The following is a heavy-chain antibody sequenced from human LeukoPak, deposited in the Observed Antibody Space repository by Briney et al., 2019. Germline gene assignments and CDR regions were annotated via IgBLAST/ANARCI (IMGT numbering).Heavy chain of an antibody. CDR3: ARGPKLPHGSGGYYGY. D-gene: IGHD3-10*01. J-gene: IGHJ4*02. V-gene: IGHV4-34*01. Sequence: SETLSLTCAVYGGSFSGYYWSWIRQPPGKGLEWIGEINHSGSTNYNPSLKSRVTISVDTSKNQFSLKLSSVTAADTAVYYCARGPKLPHGSGGYYGYWGQGTLVTVSS. CDR2: INHSGST. CDR1: GGSFSGYY.